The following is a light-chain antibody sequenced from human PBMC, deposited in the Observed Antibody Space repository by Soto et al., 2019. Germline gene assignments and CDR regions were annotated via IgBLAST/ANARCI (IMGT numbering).Light chain of an antibody. CDR2: GAS. CDR3: QEHDDSPPWT. Sequence: EIVLTQSPGTLSLSPGERATLSCRASQSLDSSYLAWYQQKPGQAPRLLIYGASSRATDIPDRFTGTRSGTDFTPTISRLEPEDFAVYYCQEHDDSPPWTFGQGTKVDIK. J-gene: IGKJ1*01. CDR1: QSLDSSY. V-gene: IGKV3-20*01.